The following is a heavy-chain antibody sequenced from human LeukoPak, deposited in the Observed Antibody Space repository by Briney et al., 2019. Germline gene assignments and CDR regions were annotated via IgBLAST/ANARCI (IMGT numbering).Heavy chain of an antibody. Sequence: GGSLRLSCAASGFTVSSIYMSWVRQAPGKGLEWVSVIYGGSTTFYADSVKGRFTISRDNSKNTLDLQMNSLRAEDTAAYYCARDHYSGGMGVWGQGTAVTVSS. CDR1: GFTVSSIY. CDR2: IYGGSTT. J-gene: IGHJ6*02. D-gene: IGHD2-15*01. CDR3: ARDHYSGGMGV. V-gene: IGHV3-66*01.